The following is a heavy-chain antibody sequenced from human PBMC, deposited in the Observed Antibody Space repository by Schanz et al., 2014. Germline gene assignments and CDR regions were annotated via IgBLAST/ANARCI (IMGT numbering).Heavy chain of an antibody. J-gene: IGHJ4*02. V-gene: IGHV3-33*08. Sequence: GQLAESGGGLVQPGGSLRLSCAVSGFTVSSNHMSWVRQAPGKGLEWVAVIWNNGVTKYYADSVRGRFTISRDRFQNTLYLRMSSLRAEDTAVYYCARPRFDYGEVDYWGQGTLVTVSS. CDR1: GFTVSSNH. CDR2: IWNNGVTK. CDR3: ARPRFDYGEVDY. D-gene: IGHD4-17*01.